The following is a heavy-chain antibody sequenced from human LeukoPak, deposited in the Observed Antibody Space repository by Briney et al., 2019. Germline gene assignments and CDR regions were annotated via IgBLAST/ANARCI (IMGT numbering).Heavy chain of an antibody. CDR2: ISWNSGSI. J-gene: IGHJ4*02. CDR1: GFTFDDYA. Sequence: GGSPRLSCAASGFTFDDYAMHWVRQAPGKGLEWVSGISWNSGSIGYADSVKGRFTISRDNAKNSLYLQMNSLRAEDTAVFYCAKDFSHSSGWYWYFDYWGQGTLVTVSS. CDR3: AKDFSHSSGWYWYFDY. D-gene: IGHD6-19*01. V-gene: IGHV3-9*01.